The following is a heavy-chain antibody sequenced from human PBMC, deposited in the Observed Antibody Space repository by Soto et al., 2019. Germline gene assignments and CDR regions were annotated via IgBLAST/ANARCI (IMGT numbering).Heavy chain of an antibody. CDR3: ARGRLAAGGLDA. Sequence: PGGSLRLSCAASGFTFSSYAMHWVRQATEEGLEWVSAIEIAGDTFYLGSVKGRFTISRENAKNSLYLQMDSLSAGDTAVYYCARGRLAAGGLDAWGKGTTVTVSS. V-gene: IGHV3-13*01. J-gene: IGHJ6*04. CDR1: GFTFSSYA. CDR2: IEIAGDT. D-gene: IGHD6-13*01.